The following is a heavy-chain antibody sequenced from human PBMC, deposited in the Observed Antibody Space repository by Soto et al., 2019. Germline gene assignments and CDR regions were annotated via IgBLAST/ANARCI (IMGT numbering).Heavy chain of an antibody. Sequence: PGGSLRLSCAASGFTFSSYAMSWVRQAPGKGLEWVSAISGSGGSTYYADSVKGRFTISRDNSKNTLYLQMNSLRAEDTAVYYCVLPPWYSPRTPYYGMDVWGQGTTVTVSS. CDR3: VLPPWYSPRTPYYGMDV. CDR1: GFTFSSYA. J-gene: IGHJ6*02. V-gene: IGHV3-23*01. D-gene: IGHD6-13*01. CDR2: ISGSGGST.